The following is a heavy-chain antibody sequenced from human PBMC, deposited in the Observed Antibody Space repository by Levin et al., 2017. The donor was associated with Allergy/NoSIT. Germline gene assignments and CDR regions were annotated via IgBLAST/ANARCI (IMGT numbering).Heavy chain of an antibody. J-gene: IGHJ1*01. Sequence: LSLTCAASGFTFSSYAMCWVRQAPGKGLEWVSAISGSGDSRYYADSVRGRFTISRDNSKNTVYLQMNSLRAEDTAVYYCAKGAVATIAPEYFQHWGQGSLVTVSS. CDR2: ISGSGDSR. D-gene: IGHD5-12*01. CDR1: GFTFSSYA. V-gene: IGHV3-23*01. CDR3: AKGAVATIAPEYFQH.